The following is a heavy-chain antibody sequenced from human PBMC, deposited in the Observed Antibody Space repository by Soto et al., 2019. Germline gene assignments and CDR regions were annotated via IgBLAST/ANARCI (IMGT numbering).Heavy chain of an antibody. J-gene: IGHJ4*02. CDR1: GYTFTSXA. CDR2: INAGNGNT. Sequence: GASVKVXCKASGYTFTSXAMXXXXXXXGQRLEWMGWINAGNGNTKYSQKFQGRVTITRDTSASTAYMELSSLRSEDTAVYYCARVWVVAARWDFDYWGQGTLVTVSS. CDR3: ARVWVVAARWDFDY. V-gene: IGHV1-3*01. D-gene: IGHD2-15*01.